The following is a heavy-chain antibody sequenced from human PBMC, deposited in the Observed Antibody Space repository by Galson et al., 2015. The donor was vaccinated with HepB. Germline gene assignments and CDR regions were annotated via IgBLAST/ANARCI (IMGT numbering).Heavy chain of an antibody. CDR2: IYYSGST. J-gene: IGHJ6*02. CDR1: GGSISSGGYS. Sequence: TLSLTCAVFGGSISSGGYSWSWIRQPPGKGLEWIGYIYYSGSTYYNPSLKSRVTISVDTSKNQFSLKLSSVTAADTAVYYCARGRVDILTGYYPFGMDVWGQGTTVTVSS. D-gene: IGHD3-9*01. CDR3: ARGRVDILTGYYPFGMDV. V-gene: IGHV4-30-4*07.